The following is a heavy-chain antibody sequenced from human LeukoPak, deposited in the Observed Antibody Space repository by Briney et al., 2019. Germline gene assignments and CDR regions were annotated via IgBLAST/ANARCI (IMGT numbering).Heavy chain of an antibody. Sequence: PGGSLRLSCAASGLTFSSYAMHWVRQAPGKGLEWVAVISYDGSNKYYADPVKGRFTISRDNSKNTLYLQMNSLRAEDTAVYYCARVKGGYDYWGQGTLVTVSS. J-gene: IGHJ4*02. CDR3: ARVKGGYDY. CDR2: ISYDGSNK. D-gene: IGHD5-12*01. CDR1: GLTFSSYA. V-gene: IGHV3-30-3*01.